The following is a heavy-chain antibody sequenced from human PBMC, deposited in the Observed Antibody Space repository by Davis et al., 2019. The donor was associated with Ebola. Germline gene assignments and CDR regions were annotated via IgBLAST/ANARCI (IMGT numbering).Heavy chain of an antibody. D-gene: IGHD5-18*01. CDR1: GFTFSNYT. J-gene: IGHJ6*04. CDR2: VWHDGSNP. CDR3: ARDLQQLVNFWYYYGMDV. V-gene: IGHV3-33*01. Sequence: PGGSLRLSCTTSGFTFSNYTMHWVRQAPGKGLEWVAVVWHDGSNPFYAESVKGRFTISRDNSKNTLDLQMNSLRAEDTAVYYCARDLQQLVNFWYYYGMDVWGKGTTVTVSS.